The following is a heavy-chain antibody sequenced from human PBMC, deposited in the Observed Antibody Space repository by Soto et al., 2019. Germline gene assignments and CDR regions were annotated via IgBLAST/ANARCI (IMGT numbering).Heavy chain of an antibody. D-gene: IGHD2-2*02. V-gene: IGHV3-23*01. Sequence: GGSLRLSCAASGFTFSSYAMSWVRQAPGKGLEWVSAISGSGGSTYYADSVKGRFTISRDNSKNTLYLQMNSLRAEDTAVYYCAKDRYHCSSTSCYKGYYYYMDVWGKGTTVTVSS. CDR2: ISGSGGST. CDR3: AKDRYHCSSTSCYKGYYYYMDV. CDR1: GFTFSSYA. J-gene: IGHJ6*03.